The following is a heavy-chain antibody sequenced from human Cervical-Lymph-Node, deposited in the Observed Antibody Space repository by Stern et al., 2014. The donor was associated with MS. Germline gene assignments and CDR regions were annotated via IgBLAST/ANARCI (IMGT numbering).Heavy chain of an antibody. CDR2: SIPVFGTP. V-gene: IGHV1-69*01. CDR1: GGTFSKFP. Sequence: VHLVESGAEVTKPGSSVKVSCKASGGTFSKFPSSWVRQAPGQGLEWMGGSIPVFGTPTYAQEFRGRVTITADVSTSTVYMELSSLRSDDTAVYYCALSSETSDRWYSLGYDLWGQGTLVTVSS. D-gene: IGHD6-13*01. CDR3: ALSSETSDRWYSLGYDL. J-gene: IGHJ5*02.